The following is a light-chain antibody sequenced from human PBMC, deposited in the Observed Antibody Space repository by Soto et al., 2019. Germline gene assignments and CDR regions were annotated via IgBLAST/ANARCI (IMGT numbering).Light chain of an antibody. CDR1: SSDVGGYNY. CDR3: SSYATSNTRQIV. J-gene: IGLJ1*01. Sequence: QSVLPQPASVSGSPGQSITISCPGTSSDVGGYNYVSWYQHHPGKAPKLMIYDVSNRPSGVSNRFSGSKSGNTASLTISGLQPEDEADYYCSSYATSNTRQIVFGTGTKVTVL. V-gene: IGLV2-14*03. CDR2: DVS.